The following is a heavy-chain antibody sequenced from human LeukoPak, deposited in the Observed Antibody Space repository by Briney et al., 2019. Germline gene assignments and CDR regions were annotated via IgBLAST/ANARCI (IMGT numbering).Heavy chain of an antibody. D-gene: IGHD3-16*01. CDR1: GDSVPSSSAT. CDR3: ARGGDRPGRYYYYGMDV. CDR2: TYCRSKWYN. J-gene: IGHJ6*02. V-gene: IGHV6-1*01. Sequence: SRALSLTCAISGDSVPSSSATWNWIRQSPSRGLEWLGRTYCRSKWYNDYAVSVKSRITINPDTSKNQFSLQLNSVTPEDTAVYFCARGGDRPGRYYYYGMDVWGQGTTVTVSS.